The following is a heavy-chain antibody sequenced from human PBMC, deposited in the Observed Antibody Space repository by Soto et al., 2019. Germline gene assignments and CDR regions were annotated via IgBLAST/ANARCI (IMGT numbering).Heavy chain of an antibody. J-gene: IGHJ6*03. CDR1: GGSFSGYY. Sequence: PSETLSLTCAVYGGSFSGYYWSWIRQPPGKGLEWIGEINHSGSTNYNPSLKSRVTISVDTSKNQFSLKLSSVTAADTAVYYCAREGVLNYYYYYVDVWGEGTTVTVSS. D-gene: IGHD3-3*01. CDR3: AREGVLNYYYYYVDV. V-gene: IGHV4-34*01. CDR2: INHSGST.